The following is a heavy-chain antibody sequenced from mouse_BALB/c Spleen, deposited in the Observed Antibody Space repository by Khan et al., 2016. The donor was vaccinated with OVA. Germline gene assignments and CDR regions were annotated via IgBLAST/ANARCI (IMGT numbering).Heavy chain of an antibody. Sequence: QVQLKESGPGLVAPSQSLSITCTVSGFSLTDYGVSWIRQPPGKGLEWLGVIWGGGSTYSNSALKSRLSLSKDNSKSQVFLKMNSLQTDDTAMYYGAKGIWSDYFALDYWGQGTSGTASS. V-gene: IGHV2-6-5*01. CDR1: GFSLTDYG. CDR2: IWGGGST. D-gene: IGHD1-1*02. CDR3: AKGIWSDYFALDY. J-gene: IGHJ4*01.